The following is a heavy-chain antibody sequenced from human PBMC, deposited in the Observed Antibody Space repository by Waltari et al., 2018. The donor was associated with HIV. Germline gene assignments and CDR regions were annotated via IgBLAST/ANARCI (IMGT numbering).Heavy chain of an antibody. Sequence: QVQLQESGPGLVKPSQTLSLTCTLSGGSISSGRYHWSWIRQPAGKGLEWIGRLYTSGSTDYNPSLKSRATISGDTSKNQFSLKLSSVTAADTAVYYCARAVVGGYDLGNNWFDPWGQGTLVTVSS. J-gene: IGHJ5*02. CDR3: ARAVVGGYDLGNNWFDP. CDR1: GGSISSGRYH. D-gene: IGHD5-12*01. CDR2: LYTSGST. V-gene: IGHV4-61*02.